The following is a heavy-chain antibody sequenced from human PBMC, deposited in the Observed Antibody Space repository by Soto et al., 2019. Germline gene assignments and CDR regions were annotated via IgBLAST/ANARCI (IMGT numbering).Heavy chain of an antibody. CDR1: GFTFSSYG. D-gene: IGHD3-9*01. CDR3: ARDPVLRYFDWPPHGGLELYYYYMDV. J-gene: IGHJ6*03. CDR2: IWYDGSNK. Sequence: GGSLRLSCAASGFTFSSYGMHWVRQAPGKGLEWVAVIWYDGSNKYYADSVKGRFTISRDNSKNRLYLQMNSLRAEDTAVYYCARDPVLRYFDWPPHGGLELYYYYMDVWGKGTTVTVSS. V-gene: IGHV3-33*01.